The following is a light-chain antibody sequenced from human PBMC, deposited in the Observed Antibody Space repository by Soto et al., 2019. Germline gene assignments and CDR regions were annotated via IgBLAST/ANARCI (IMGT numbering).Light chain of an antibody. J-gene: IGLJ1*01. Sequence: QTALTQPASMSWTPGESVTISCTGTSSDVGSYNLVSWYQQHPGKAPKLMIYEGSKRPSGVSNRFSGSKSGNTASLTISGLQAEDEADYYCCSYAGSSTFYVFGTGTKVTVL. CDR3: CSYAGSSTFYV. CDR1: SSDVGSYNL. V-gene: IGLV2-23*01. CDR2: EGS.